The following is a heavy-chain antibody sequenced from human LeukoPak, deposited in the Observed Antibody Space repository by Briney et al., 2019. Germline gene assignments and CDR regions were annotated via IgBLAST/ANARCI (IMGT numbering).Heavy chain of an antibody. CDR1: GFTFSSYS. CDR2: ISSSSSYI. V-gene: IGHV3-21*01. D-gene: IGHD3-10*01. CDR3: ARVGNYYGSGDY. J-gene: IGHJ4*02. Sequence: GGSLRLSCAASGFTFSSYSMNWVRQAPGKGLEWVSSISSSSSYIYYADSVKGRFTISRDNAKNSLYLQMNSLRAEDTAVYYCARVGNYYGSGDYWGQETLVTVSS.